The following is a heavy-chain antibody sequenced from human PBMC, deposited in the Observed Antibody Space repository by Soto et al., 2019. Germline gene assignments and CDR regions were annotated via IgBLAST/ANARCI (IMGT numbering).Heavy chain of an antibody. CDR3: GGGGGGGYNYGSHFDY. D-gene: IGHD5-12*01. CDR2: IIPIFGTA. J-gene: IGHJ4*02. V-gene: IGHV1-69*06. Sequence: ASVKVSCKASGGTFSSYAISWVRQAPGQGLEWMGGIIPIFGTANYAQKFQGRVTITEDKSTSTAYMELSSLRSEDTAVYYCGGGGGGGYNYGSHFDYWGQGTLVTVSS. CDR1: GGTFSSYA.